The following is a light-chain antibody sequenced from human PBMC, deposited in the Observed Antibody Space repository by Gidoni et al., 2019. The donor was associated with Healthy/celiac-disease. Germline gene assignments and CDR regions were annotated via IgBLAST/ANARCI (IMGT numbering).Light chain of an antibody. J-gene: IGLJ1*01. CDR2: QDN. CDR1: KLGDKY. V-gene: IGLV3-1*01. CDR3: QTWDSSTYV. Sequence: SYELTPPPSVSVSPGQTASITCSGDKLGDKYVCWYQQKPGQSPVLVIYQDNKRPSGIPERFSGSNSGNTATLTISGTQAMDEADYYCQTWDSSTYVFGTGTKVTVL.